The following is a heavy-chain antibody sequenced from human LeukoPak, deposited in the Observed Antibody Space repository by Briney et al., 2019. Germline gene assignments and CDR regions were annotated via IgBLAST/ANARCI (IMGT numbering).Heavy chain of an antibody. CDR3: ARHPLLRGVTYDYYYYMDV. CDR2: INHSGST. CDR1: GGSFSGYY. D-gene: IGHD3-10*01. J-gene: IGHJ6*03. V-gene: IGHV4-34*01. Sequence: SSETLSLTCAVYGGSFSGYYWSWIRQPPGKGVEWIGGINHSGSTNYNPSLKSRVTISVDTSKNQFSLKLSSVTAADTAVFYCARHPLLRGVTYDYYYYMDVWGKGTTVTISS.